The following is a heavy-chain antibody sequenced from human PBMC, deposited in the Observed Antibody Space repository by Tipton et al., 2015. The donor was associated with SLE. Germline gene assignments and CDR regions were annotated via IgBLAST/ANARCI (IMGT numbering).Heavy chain of an antibody. Sequence: TLSLTCAVYGGSFSGYYWSWIRQPPGKGLEWIGEINHSRSTNYNPSLKSRVTISVDTSKNQFSLKLSSVTAADTAVYYCARGRRGCSSTSCYGGYYYYYMDVWGKGTTVTVSS. CDR1: GGSFSGYY. V-gene: IGHV4-34*01. J-gene: IGHJ6*03. D-gene: IGHD2-2*01. CDR3: ARGRRGCSSTSCYGGYYYYYMDV. CDR2: INHSRST.